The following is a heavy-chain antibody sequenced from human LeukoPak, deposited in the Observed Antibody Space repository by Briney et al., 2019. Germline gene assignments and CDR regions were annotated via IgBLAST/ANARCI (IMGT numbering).Heavy chain of an antibody. Sequence: ASVTVSFKGSGYTFTDYFIHWVRQAPGQGLEGVGWINPNIGDASYAQKFQDRVTMTRDRSINTAYMELSRLTSDDTAVYYCARMALDGGDSIGFDSWGQGTLVTVSS. J-gene: IGHJ5*01. CDR2: INPNIGDA. V-gene: IGHV1-2*02. CDR3: ARMALDGGDSIGFDS. CDR1: GYTFTDYF. D-gene: IGHD2-21*02.